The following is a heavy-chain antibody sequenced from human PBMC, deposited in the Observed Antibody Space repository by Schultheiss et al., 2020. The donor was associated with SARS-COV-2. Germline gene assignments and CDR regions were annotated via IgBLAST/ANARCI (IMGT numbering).Heavy chain of an antibody. J-gene: IGHJ1*01. D-gene: IGHD6-19*01. Sequence: GESLKISCAASGFTFSSYWMSWVRQAPGKGLEWVANIKQDGSEKYYVDSVKGRFTISRDNAKNSLYLQMNSLRAEDTAVYYCASSSGWHGAEYFQHWGQGTLVTVSS. V-gene: IGHV3-7*01. CDR3: ASSSGWHGAEYFQH. CDR2: IKQDGSEK. CDR1: GFTFSSYW.